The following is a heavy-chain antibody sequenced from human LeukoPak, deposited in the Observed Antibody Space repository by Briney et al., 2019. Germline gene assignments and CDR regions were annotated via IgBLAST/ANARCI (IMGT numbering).Heavy chain of an antibody. CDR1: GFTFSDYY. Sequence: PGGSPRLSCAASGFTFSDYYMSWIRQAPGKGLEWVSYISSSGSTIYYADSVKGRFTISRDNAKNSLYLQMNSLRAEDTAVYYCASCARGYDFWSGSYYYYMDVWGKGTTVTVSS. J-gene: IGHJ6*03. CDR3: ASCARGYDFWSGSYYYYMDV. V-gene: IGHV3-11*04. CDR2: ISSSGSTI. D-gene: IGHD3-3*01.